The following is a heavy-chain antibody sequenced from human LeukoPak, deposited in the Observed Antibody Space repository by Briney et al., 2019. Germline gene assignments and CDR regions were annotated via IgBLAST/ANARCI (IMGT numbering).Heavy chain of an antibody. Sequence: ASETLSLTCTVSGGSISSSSYYWGWIRQPPGNGLEWIGSIYYSGSTYYNPSLKSRVTISVDTSKNQFSLKLSSVTAADTAVYYCARDNPAGYSGSYSSWFDPWGQGTLVTVSS. V-gene: IGHV4-39*07. CDR2: IYYSGST. CDR3: ARDNPAGYSGSYSSWFDP. CDR1: GGSISSSSYY. J-gene: IGHJ5*02. D-gene: IGHD1-26*01.